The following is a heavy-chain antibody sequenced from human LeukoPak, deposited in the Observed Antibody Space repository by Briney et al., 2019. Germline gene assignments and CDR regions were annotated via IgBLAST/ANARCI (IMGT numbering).Heavy chain of an antibody. V-gene: IGHV5-51*01. CDR3: ASSFSSSSTFDY. Sequence: GESLKISCKGSGYSFTSYWSGWVRQMPGKGLEWMGIIYPGDSDIRYSPSFQGQVAISADKSINTAYLQWSSLKASDTAMYYCASSFSSSSTFDYWGQGTLVTVSS. D-gene: IGHD6-6*01. J-gene: IGHJ4*02. CDR1: GYSFTSYW. CDR2: IYPGDSDI.